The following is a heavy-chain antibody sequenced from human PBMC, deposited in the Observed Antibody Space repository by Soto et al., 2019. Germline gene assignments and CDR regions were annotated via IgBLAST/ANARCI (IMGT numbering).Heavy chain of an antibody. CDR2: IIPMFGIP. CDR1: GGTLNKHA. J-gene: IGHJ3*01. CDR3: ARGGTSGWLKGAYDV. Sequence: QVQLVQSGAAVKKPGSSVKVSCKASGGTLNKHAITWVRRAPGQGLEWLGGIIPMFGIPNYPQKFQGRVTITADDSTNTSHMELHSLTSDDTAVYYCARGGTSGWLKGAYDVCGQGTMVTVSS. D-gene: IGHD6-13*01. V-gene: IGHV1-69*01.